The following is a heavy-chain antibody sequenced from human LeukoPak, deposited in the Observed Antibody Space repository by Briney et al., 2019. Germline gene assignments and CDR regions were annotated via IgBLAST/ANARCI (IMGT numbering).Heavy chain of an antibody. CDR1: GYTFTSYA. Sequence: PVKVSCKASGYTFTSYAMNWVRQAPGQGLEWMGGIIPTFDSPIYAQRFQGRVSITTDALTRTVYMELSSLRSDDTAIYFCARTALVNDFWTAYFDYWGQGTLVTVSS. CDR3: ARTALVNDFWTAYFDY. CDR2: IIPTFDSP. V-gene: IGHV1-69*05. J-gene: IGHJ4*02. D-gene: IGHD3/OR15-3a*01.